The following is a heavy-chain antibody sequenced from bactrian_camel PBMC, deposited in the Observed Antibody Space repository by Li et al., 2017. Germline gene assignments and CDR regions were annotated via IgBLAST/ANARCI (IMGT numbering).Heavy chain of an antibody. CDR2: IYTRLSSI. Sequence: VQLVESGGGSVQPGGSLNLTCAASGYTMNMYCMGWLRQAPGKEREAVAAIYTRLSSIYYADSVKGRFTISQDNAKNTVYLEMNSPKPEDTAMYYCAAARLGHCPIIQYNYWGQGTQVTVS. D-gene: IGHD2*01. V-gene: IGHV3S40*01. J-gene: IGHJ4*01. CDR1: GYTMNMYC. CDR3: AAARLGHCPIIQYNY.